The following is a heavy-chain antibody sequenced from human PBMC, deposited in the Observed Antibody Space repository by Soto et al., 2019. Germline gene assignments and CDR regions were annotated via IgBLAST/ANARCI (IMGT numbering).Heavy chain of an antibody. V-gene: IGHV1-8*01. J-gene: IGHJ4*02. Sequence: GXSVKVSCKASGYTFTSYDINWVRQATGQGLEWMGWMNPTSGNTGYAQKFQGRVTMTRSTSISTAYMELSSLRSEDTAVYYCARGGYYYDSSAYYRPFDYWGQGSLVTVSS. CDR2: MNPTSGNT. CDR3: ARGGYYYDSSAYYRPFDY. D-gene: IGHD3-22*01. CDR1: GYTFTSYD.